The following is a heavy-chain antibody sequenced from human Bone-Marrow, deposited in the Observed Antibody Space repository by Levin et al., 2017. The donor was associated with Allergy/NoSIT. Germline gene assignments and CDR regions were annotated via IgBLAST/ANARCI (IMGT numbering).Heavy chain of an antibody. V-gene: IGHV1-18*01. J-gene: IGHJ3*02. D-gene: IGHD3-16*02. Sequence: GESLKISCKASGYTFTSYGISWVRQAPGQGLEWMGWISAYNGNTNYAQKLQGRVTMTTDTSTSTAYMELRSLRSDDTAVYYCAREGGDYDYIWGSYRHWAFDIWGQGTMVTVSS. CDR3: AREGGDYDYIWGSYRHWAFDI. CDR2: ISAYNGNT. CDR1: GYTFTSYG.